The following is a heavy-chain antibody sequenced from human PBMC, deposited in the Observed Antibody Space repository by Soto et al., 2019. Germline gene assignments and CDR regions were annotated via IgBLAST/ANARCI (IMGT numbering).Heavy chain of an antibody. CDR2: ISAYNGNT. V-gene: IGHV1-18*01. J-gene: IGHJ5*02. Sequence: ASVKVSCKASGYTFTSYGISWVRQAPGQGLEWMGWISAYNGNTNYAQKLQGRVTMTTDTSTSTAYMELRSLRSDDTAVYYCARDVAVAGTDNWFDPWGQGTLVTVSS. CDR1: GYTFTSYG. CDR3: ARDVAVAGTDNWFDP. D-gene: IGHD6-19*01.